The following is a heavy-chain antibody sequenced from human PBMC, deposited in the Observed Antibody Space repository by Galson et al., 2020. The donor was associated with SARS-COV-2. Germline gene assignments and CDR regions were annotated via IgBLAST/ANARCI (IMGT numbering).Heavy chain of an antibody. Sequence: ASVKVSCKASGYTFASFGFNWVRQAPGQGLEWMGWINAYNAYTKYAAKFRGRVTLTTDTPTRAAYMELTGLRSDDTAIYYCTTSTSPPGKAYYYYYYMDVWAEGTAVTVSS. CDR1: GYTFASFG. CDR2: INAYNAYT. V-gene: IGHV1-18*04. CDR3: TTSTSPPGKAYYYYYYMDV. J-gene: IGHJ6*03. D-gene: IGHD4-4*01.